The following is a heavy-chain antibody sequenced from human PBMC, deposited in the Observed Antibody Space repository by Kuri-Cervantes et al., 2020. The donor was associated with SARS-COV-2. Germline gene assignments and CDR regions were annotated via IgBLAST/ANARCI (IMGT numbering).Heavy chain of an antibody. CDR1: GGSISSYY. Sequence: ESLKISCTVSGGSISSYYWSWIRQPPGKGLEWIGYIYYSGSTNYNPSLKSRVTISVDTSKNQFSLKLSSVTAADTAVYYCARASTSFDDWGQGTPVTVSS. CDR2: IYYSGST. V-gene: IGHV4-59*01. J-gene: IGHJ4*02. CDR3: ARASTSFDD. D-gene: IGHD4-11*01.